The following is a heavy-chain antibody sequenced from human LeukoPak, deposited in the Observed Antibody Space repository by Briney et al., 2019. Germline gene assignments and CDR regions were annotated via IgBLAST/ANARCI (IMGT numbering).Heavy chain of an antibody. J-gene: IGHJ3*02. CDR1: GYTFTSYY. Sequence: ASVKVSCKASGYTFTSYYMHWVRQAPGQGLEWMGIINPSGGSTSYAQKFQGRVTMTRDTSTSTVYMELSSLRFEDTAVYYCARDKGNYGGNKGGAFDIWGQGTMVTVSS. V-gene: IGHV1-46*01. CDR2: INPSGGST. D-gene: IGHD4-23*01. CDR3: ARDKGNYGGNKGGAFDI.